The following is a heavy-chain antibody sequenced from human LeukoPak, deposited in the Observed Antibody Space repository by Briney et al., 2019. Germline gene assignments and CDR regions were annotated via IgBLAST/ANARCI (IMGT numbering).Heavy chain of an antibody. CDR2: INHSGST. CDR3: ARDVPGQLAVDY. CDR1: GGSFSGYY. Sequence: SETLSLTCAVYGGSFSGYYWSWIRQPPGKGLEWIGEINHSGSTNYNPSLKSRVTISVDTSKNQFSLQLNSVTPEDTAVYYCARDVPGQLAVDYWGQGTLVTVSS. D-gene: IGHD1-1*01. V-gene: IGHV4-34*01. J-gene: IGHJ4*02.